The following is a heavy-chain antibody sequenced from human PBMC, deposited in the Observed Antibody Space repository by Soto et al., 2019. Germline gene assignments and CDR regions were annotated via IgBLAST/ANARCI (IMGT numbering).Heavy chain of an antibody. CDR3: ARGGVCTNGVCYSVYYYSRMDV. Sequence: LSLTCAVYGGSFSGYYWSWIRQPPGKGLEWIGEINHSGSTNYNPSLKSRVTISVDTSKNQFSLKLSSVTAADTAVYYCARGGVCTNGVCYSVYYYSRMDVWGQWTKVTVSS. CDR1: GGSFSGYY. V-gene: IGHV4-34*01. J-gene: IGHJ6*02. D-gene: IGHD2-8*01. CDR2: INHSGST.